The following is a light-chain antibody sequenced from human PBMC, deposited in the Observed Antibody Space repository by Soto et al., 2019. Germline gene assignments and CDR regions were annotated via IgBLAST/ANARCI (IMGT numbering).Light chain of an antibody. Sequence: DIQMTQSPSSLSASVGDRVTITCRASQRIGSFLNWYQQKPGKAPKFLISAASTLQSGVPSRFRGSGSGTDFTLTISSLQPDDLATYCCQQSYSPPYTFGQGTKLEIK. J-gene: IGKJ2*01. CDR1: QRIGSF. V-gene: IGKV1-39*01. CDR3: QQSYSPPYT. CDR2: AAS.